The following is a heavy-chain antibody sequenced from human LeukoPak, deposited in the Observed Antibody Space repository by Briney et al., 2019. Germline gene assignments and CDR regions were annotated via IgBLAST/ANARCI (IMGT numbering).Heavy chain of an antibody. CDR3: AKVGREKGYCSSTSCRGARENWFDP. V-gene: IGHV3-23*01. CDR1: GFTFSSYA. CDR2: ISGSGGST. D-gene: IGHD2-2*01. Sequence: GGSLRLSCAASGFTFSSYAMSWVRQAPGKGLEWVSAISGSGGSTYYADSVRVRFTISRDNSKNTLYLHMNSLRTEDTAVYYCAKVGREKGYCSSTSCRGARENWFDPWGQGTLVTVSS. J-gene: IGHJ5*02.